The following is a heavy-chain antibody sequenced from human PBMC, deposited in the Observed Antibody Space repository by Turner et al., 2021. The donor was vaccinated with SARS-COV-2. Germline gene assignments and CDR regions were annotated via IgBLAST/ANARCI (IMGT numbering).Heavy chain of an antibody. CDR3: ARGPVYGDYDSSYDYYGMDV. Sequence: QVQLVESVGGVVQPGRSLRLSCAASGFSFSSYAMHWVRQAPGKGLEWVAVIVYDGSNKYYADSVKGRFTISRDNSKNTLYLQMNSLRAEDTAVYYCARGPVYGDYDSSYDYYGMDVWGQGTTVTVSS. CDR2: IVYDGSNK. CDR1: GFSFSSYA. J-gene: IGHJ6*02. V-gene: IGHV3-30-3*01. D-gene: IGHD4-17*01.